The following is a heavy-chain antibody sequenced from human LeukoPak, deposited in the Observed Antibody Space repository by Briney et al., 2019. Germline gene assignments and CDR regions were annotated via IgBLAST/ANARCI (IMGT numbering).Heavy chain of an antibody. D-gene: IGHD3-22*01. CDR2: IYTSGST. J-gene: IGHJ5*02. CDR3: QRQGYYDSSGYYEP. Sequence: SETLSLTCTVSGGSISSYYWSWIRQPAGKGLEWIGRIYTSGSTNYNPSLKSRVTMSVDTSKNQFSLKLSSVTATDTAVYYCQRQGYYDSSGYYEPWGQGTLVTVSS. V-gene: IGHV4-4*07. CDR1: GGSISSYY.